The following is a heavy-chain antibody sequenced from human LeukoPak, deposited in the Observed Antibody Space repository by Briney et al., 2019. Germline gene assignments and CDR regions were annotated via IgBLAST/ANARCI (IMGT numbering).Heavy chain of an antibody. Sequence: GGSLRLSCAASGFTFSSYWMHWVRQAPGKGLVWVSRINSDGSSTSYADSVKGRFTISRDNAKNSLYLQMNSLRAEDTAVYYCAKITKATTPNYWGQGTLVTVSS. D-gene: IGHD4-17*01. CDR2: INSDGSST. J-gene: IGHJ4*02. CDR1: GFTFSSYW. CDR3: AKITKATTPNY. V-gene: IGHV3-74*01.